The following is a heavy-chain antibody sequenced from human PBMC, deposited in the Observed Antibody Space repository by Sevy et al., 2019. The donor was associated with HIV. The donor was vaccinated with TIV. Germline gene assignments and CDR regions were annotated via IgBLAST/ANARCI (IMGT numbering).Heavy chain of an antibody. J-gene: IGHJ6*03. V-gene: IGHV3-15*01. D-gene: IGHD2-21*02. CDR2: IKSKTDGGTT. CDR3: TTDQGGNSLFNYYYYMDV. Sequence: GGSLRLSCAASGFTFSNAWMSWVRQAPGKGLEWVGRIKSKTDGGTTDYAAPVKGRFTISRDDSKNTLYLQMNSLKTEDTAVYYCTTDQGGNSLFNYYYYMDVWGKGTTVTVSS. CDR1: GFTFSNAW.